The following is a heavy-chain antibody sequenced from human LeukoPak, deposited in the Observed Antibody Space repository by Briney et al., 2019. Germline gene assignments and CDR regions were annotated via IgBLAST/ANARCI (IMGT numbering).Heavy chain of an antibody. D-gene: IGHD1-26*01. CDR2: IYYSGST. V-gene: IGHV4-39*01. Sequence: SATLSLTCTVSGASVSGSAYYWGWIRQPPGKGLEWIGNIYYSGSTYYNESLESRVTISIDTSKNQFSLKLNSVTAADTAMYYCAKSGGYGLIDYWGQGTLVTVSS. J-gene: IGHJ4*02. CDR3: AKSGGYGLIDY. CDR1: GASVSGSAYY.